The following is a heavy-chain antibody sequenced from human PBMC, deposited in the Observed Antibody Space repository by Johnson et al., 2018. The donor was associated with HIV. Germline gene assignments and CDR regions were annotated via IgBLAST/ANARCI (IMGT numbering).Heavy chain of an antibody. CDR2: SWNSGSI. CDR1: GFTVSSNY. J-gene: IGHJ3*02. Sequence: VQLVESGGGLIQPGGSLRLSCAASGFTVSSNYMSWVRQAPGKGLEWVSGISWNSGSIGYADSVRGRLTISRDNSKKMVYLQMNSLRTEDTAVYYCAKDVGNYWPDAFDIWGQGTMVTVSS. CDR3: AKDVGNYWPDAFDI. V-gene: IGHV3-66*03. D-gene: IGHD3-22*01.